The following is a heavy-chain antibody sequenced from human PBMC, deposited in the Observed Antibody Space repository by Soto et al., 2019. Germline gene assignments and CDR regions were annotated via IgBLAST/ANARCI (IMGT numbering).Heavy chain of an antibody. CDR1: GITFRSYW. CDR3: ARAPYYDFLTGYYDL. J-gene: IGHJ5*02. Sequence: EVQLVESGGGLVQPGGSLRLSCVASGITFRSYWMHWVRQAPGKGLVWVSRIKSDGTSTNYADSVKGRFTVSRDNAKNTLYLQMTSLRVEDTSVYYCARAPYYDFLTGYYDLWGQGTLVTVSS. CDR2: IKSDGTST. D-gene: IGHD3-9*01. V-gene: IGHV3-74*01.